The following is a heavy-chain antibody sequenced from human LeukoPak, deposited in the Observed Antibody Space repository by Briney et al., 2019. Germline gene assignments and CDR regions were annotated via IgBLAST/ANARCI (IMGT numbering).Heavy chain of an antibody. J-gene: IGHJ6*03. CDR1: GFTFRSYA. CDR3: AKGGAGYYMDV. V-gene: IGHV3-23*01. Sequence: AGGSLRLSCAGSGFTFRSYAMSWVRQAPGEGLEWVSAISGSGDRTDYADSVKGRVTISRDNSKNTLYLQMNSLRAEDTAVYYCAKGGAGYYMDVWGKGTTVTVSS. CDR2: ISGSGDRT. D-gene: IGHD3-16*01.